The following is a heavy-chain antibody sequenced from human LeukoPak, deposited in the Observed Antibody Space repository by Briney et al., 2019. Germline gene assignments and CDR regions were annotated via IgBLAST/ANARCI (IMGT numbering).Heavy chain of an antibody. D-gene: IGHD3-22*01. J-gene: IGHJ5*02. V-gene: IGHV1-69*05. CDR1: GGTFSSYA. Sequence: ASVKVSCKASGGTFSSYAISWVRQAPGQGLEWMGGIIPIFGTANYAQKFQGRVTITTDESTSTAYMELSGLRSEDTAVYYCARGYYDSSGYFYWFDPWGQGTLVTVSS. CDR2: IIPIFGTA. CDR3: ARGYYDSSGYFYWFDP.